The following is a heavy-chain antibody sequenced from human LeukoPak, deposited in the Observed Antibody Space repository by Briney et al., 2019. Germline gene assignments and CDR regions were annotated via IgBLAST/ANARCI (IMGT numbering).Heavy chain of an antibody. CDR3: ARDGVVIDGLIGDYYYMDV. J-gene: IGHJ6*03. V-gene: IGHV3-30-3*01. CDR2: ITYDGSNK. D-gene: IGHD3-3*01. CDR1: GFTFSSCA. Sequence: SGGSLRLSCAASGFTFSSCAMHWVRQAPGKGLEWVAVITYDGSNKYYADSEKGRFTISRDNSKNTLYLQMNSLRAEDTAVYYCARDGVVIDGLIGDYYYMDVWGKGTTVTVSS.